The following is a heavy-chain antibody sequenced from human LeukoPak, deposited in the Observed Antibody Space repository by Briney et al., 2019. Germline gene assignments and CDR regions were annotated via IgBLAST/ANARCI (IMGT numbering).Heavy chain of an antibody. D-gene: IGHD3-10*01. CDR1: GYTFTSYY. V-gene: IGHV1-46*01. J-gene: IGHJ4*02. Sequence: ASVKVSCKASGYTFTSYYMHWVRQAPGQGLEWMGIINPSGGSTSYAQKFQGRVTMTRDTSTSTVYMALSSLRSEDTAVYYCARGPVFRGVPSRPLEFDYWGQGTLVTVSS. CDR2: INPSGGST. CDR3: ARGPVFRGVPSRPLEFDY.